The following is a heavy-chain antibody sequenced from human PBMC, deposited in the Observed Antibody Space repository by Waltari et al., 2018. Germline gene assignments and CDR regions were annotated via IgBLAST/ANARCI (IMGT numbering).Heavy chain of an antibody. CDR1: GYTFTDYY. V-gene: IGHV1-69-2*01. CDR2: VDPEGGET. CDR3: AREGSSWGDYFDY. D-gene: IGHD1-26*01. Sequence: EVQLVQSGAEVKKPGATVKISCKASGYTFTDYYMHWVQQAPGKGLEWMGRVDPEGGETKYAEKFQGRVTITADKSTSTAYMELSSLRSEDTAVYYCAREGSSWGDYFDYWGQGTLVTVSS. J-gene: IGHJ4*02.